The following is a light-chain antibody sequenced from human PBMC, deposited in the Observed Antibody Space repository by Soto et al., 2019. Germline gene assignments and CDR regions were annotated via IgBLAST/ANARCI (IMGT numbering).Light chain of an antibody. CDR3: CSYVGASTYV. CDR2: EVS. CDR1: SSDVGAYNR. J-gene: IGLJ1*01. Sequence: QSVLTQPASVSGSPGQSITISCTGTSSDVGAYNRVSWYQHHPGKVPTLIIFEVSNRPSGVSNRFSGSTSGSTASLTISGLQTEDEADYYCCSYVGASTYVFGTGTKLTVL. V-gene: IGLV2-23*02.